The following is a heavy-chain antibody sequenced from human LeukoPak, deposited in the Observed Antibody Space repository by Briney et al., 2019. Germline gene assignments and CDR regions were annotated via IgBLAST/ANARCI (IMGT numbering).Heavy chain of an antibody. D-gene: IGHD3-22*01. J-gene: IGHJ4*02. Sequence: GGSLRLSCAASGFTFSSYSMNWVRQAPGKGLEWVSSISSSSSYIYYADSVKGRFTISRDNSKNTLYLQMNSLRAEDTAVYYCARGGRDYYDSSGYYDYWGQGTLVTVSS. CDR1: GFTFSSYS. V-gene: IGHV3-21*04. CDR3: ARGGRDYYDSSGYYDY. CDR2: ISSSSSYI.